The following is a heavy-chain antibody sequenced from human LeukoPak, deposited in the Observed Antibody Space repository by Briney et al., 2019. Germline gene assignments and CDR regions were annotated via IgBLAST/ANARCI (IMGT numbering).Heavy chain of an antibody. CDR1: GYSFTSYW. CDR2: IYPGDSDT. V-gene: IGHV5-51*01. Sequence: GESLKTSCKGSGYSFTSYWIGWVRQMPGEGLEWMGIIYPGDSDTRYSPSFQGQVTISADKSISTAYLQWSSLRASDTAMYYCARQGQQLVSPPLYWGQGTLVTVSS. J-gene: IGHJ4*02. CDR3: ARQGQQLVSPPLY. D-gene: IGHD6-13*01.